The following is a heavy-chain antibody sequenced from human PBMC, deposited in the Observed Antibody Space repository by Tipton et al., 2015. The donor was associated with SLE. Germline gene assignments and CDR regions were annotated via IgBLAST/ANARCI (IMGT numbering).Heavy chain of an antibody. V-gene: IGHV4-4*07. CDR3: ARENVAADGALDV. CDR2: FHSSGIL. Sequence: LRLSCTVSGGSINSYYWTWVRQPAGKGLEWIGHFHSSGILNYNPSLKSRVTMSVDTSKNQFSLTVNSVTAADTAVYYCARENVAADGALDVWGQGTMVTVSS. CDR1: GGSINSYY. D-gene: IGHD6-13*01. J-gene: IGHJ3*01.